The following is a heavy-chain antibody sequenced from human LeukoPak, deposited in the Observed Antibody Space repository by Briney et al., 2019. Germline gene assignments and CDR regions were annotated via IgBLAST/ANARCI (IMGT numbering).Heavy chain of an antibody. V-gene: IGHV4-4*07. CDR2: IYTSGST. J-gene: IGHJ3*02. CDR1: GGSISSYY. Sequence: SETLSLTCSVSGGSISSYYWSWIRQPAGKGLEWIGRIYTSGSTNYNPSLKSRVTMSVDTSKNQFSLKLSSVTAADTAVYYCARRSIVATVFDAFDIWGQGTMVTVSS. CDR3: ARRSIVATVFDAFDI. D-gene: IGHD5-12*01.